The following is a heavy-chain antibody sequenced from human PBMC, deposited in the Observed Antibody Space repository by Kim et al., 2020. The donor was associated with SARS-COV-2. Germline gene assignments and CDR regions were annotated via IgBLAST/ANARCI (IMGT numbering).Heavy chain of an antibody. J-gene: IGHJ4*02. CDR3: AKGLGGSYGFDY. D-gene: IGHD1-26*01. CDR2: ITGSGGST. CDR1: GFTFGIYA. Sequence: GGSLRLSCAASGFTFGIYAMSWVRQAPGKGLEWASAITGSGGSTYYADSVKGRFTISRDNSKNTLYLRMNSLRAEDTAVYNCAKGLGGSYGFDYWGQGTLVTVSS. V-gene: IGHV3-23*01.